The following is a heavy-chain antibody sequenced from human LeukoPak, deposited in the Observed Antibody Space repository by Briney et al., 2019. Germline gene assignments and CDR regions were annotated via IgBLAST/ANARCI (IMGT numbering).Heavy chain of an antibody. CDR2: IYYSGST. V-gene: IGHV4-30-4*01. J-gene: IGHJ4*02. Sequence: PSETLSLTCTVSGGSISSGDYYWSWIGQPPGKGLEWIGYIYYSGSTYSNPSLESRVTISIDTSKNQFSLKLSSVIAADTAVYYCARDPYSGSRFDYWGQGTLVTVSS. D-gene: IGHD1-26*01. CDR3: ARDPYSGSRFDY. CDR1: GGSISSGDYY.